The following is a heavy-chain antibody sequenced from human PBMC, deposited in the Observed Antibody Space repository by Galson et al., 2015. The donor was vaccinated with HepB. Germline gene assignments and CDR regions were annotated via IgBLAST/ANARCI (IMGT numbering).Heavy chain of an antibody. CDR3: VNRRVDIRGV. CDR1: GFPFSNYA. D-gene: IGHD3-10*01. Sequence: SLRLSCAASGFPFSNYAMSWVRQAPGKGLEWVSTITGNSDSTDYADSVKGRFTISRDNSKNTLYPQMNSLRAEDTAIYYCVNRRVDIRGVWDQGTLVTVSS. V-gene: IGHV3-23*01. J-gene: IGHJ4*02. CDR2: ITGNSDST.